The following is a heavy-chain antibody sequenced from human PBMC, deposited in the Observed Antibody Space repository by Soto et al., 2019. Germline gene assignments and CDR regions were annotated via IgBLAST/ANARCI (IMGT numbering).Heavy chain of an antibody. CDR1: GYTFTGYY. J-gene: IGHJ5*02. D-gene: IGHD2-21*01. Sequence: ASVKVSCKASGYTFTGYYMQWVRQAPGQGLEWMGWINPNSGGTNYAQKFQGWVTMTRDTSISTAYMELSRLRSDDTAVYYCARLRPNGDFDPWGQGTLVTVSS. CDR2: INPNSGGT. V-gene: IGHV1-2*04. CDR3: ARLRPNGDFDP.